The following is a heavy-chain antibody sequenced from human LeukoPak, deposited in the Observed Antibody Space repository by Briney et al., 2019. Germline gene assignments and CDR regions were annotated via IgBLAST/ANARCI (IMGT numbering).Heavy chain of an antibody. CDR3: AREAFNYGDHYFDY. Sequence: PGGTLRLSCAASGFTLSSYWMHWVRQAPGKGLVWVSRMNSDGSSTTYADFVKGRFTISRDNAKNTLYLQMNSLRAEDTAVYHCAREAFNYGDHYFDYWGQGNLVSVSS. CDR1: GFTLSSYW. J-gene: IGHJ4*02. V-gene: IGHV3-74*01. CDR2: MNSDGSST. D-gene: IGHD4-17*01.